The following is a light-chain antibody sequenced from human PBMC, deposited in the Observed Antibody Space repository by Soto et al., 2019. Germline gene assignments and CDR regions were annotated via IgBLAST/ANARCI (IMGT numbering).Light chain of an antibody. V-gene: IGKV3-15*01. J-gene: IGKJ3*01. CDR2: GAS. CDR3: QQYNNWPPGEN. Sequence: EIVMTQSPATLSVSPGERATLSCRASQSVSSNLAWYHQKPGQAPRLLIYGASTRATGIPARFSGSGSGTEFTRNISSLQSEDFAVYYCQQYNNWPPGENVGPGTKVDIK. CDR1: QSVSSN.